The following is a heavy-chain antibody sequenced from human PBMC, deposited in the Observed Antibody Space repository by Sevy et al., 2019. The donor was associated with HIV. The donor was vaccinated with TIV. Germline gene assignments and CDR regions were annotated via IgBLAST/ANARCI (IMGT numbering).Heavy chain of an antibody. V-gene: IGHV3-7*01. Sequence: GGSLRLSCAASGFTFSSYWMSWVRQAPGKGLEWVANIKQDGSEKYYVDSVKGRFTISRDNAKNSLYLQMNSLRAEDTAVYYCARHVGRGYDFCSGYPYYYYYGMDVWGQGTTVTVSS. J-gene: IGHJ6*02. CDR2: IKQDGSEK. CDR1: GFTFSSYW. CDR3: ARHVGRGYDFCSGYPYYYYYGMDV. D-gene: IGHD3-3*01.